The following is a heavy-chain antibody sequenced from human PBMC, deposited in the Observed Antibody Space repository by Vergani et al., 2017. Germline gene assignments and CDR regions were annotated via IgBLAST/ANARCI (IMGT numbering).Heavy chain of an antibody. CDR1: GFTFGDYA. Sequence: EVQLVESGGGLVQPGRSLRLSCTASGFTFGDYAMSWVRQAPGKGLEWVGFIRSKAYGGTTEYAASVKGRFTISRDDSKSIAYLQMNSLKTEDTAVYYCTRDPDVYSGSYYGAYYYYGMDVWGQGTTVTVSS. V-gene: IGHV3-49*04. D-gene: IGHD1-26*01. J-gene: IGHJ6*02. CDR2: IRSKAYGGTT. CDR3: TRDPDVYSGSYYGAYYYYGMDV.